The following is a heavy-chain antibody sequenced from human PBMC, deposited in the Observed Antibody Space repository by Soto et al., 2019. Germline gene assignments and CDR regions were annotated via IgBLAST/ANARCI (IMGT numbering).Heavy chain of an antibody. CDR1: GGSILDSTYY. D-gene: IGHD2-15*01. J-gene: IGHJ5*02. V-gene: IGHV4-61*05. CDR3: ATLPPRIEVTVLPIPT. CDR2: IYHIGST. Sequence: PSETLSLTCTVSGGSILDSTYYWAWIRQSPGKGLEWIGDIYHIGSTNYNPSLRGRVTISVDKSNNQFSLTLKYVTAADTAVYYCATLPPRIEVTVLPIPTWGQGTLVTVSS.